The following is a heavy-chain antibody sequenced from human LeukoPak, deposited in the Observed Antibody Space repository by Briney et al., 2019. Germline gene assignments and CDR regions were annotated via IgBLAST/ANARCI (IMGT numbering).Heavy chain of an antibody. J-gene: IGHJ4*02. CDR1: GYTFTSYG. V-gene: IGHV1-18*01. Sequence: ASVTVSFMSSGYTFTSYGISWVRQAPGQGLEWVGWISAYNGNTNYAQRLQGRVTMTTDTSTSTAYMELRSLRSDDTAVYYCARDEQWLENWGQGTLVTVSS. CDR2: ISAYNGNT. D-gene: IGHD6-19*01. CDR3: ARDEQWLEN.